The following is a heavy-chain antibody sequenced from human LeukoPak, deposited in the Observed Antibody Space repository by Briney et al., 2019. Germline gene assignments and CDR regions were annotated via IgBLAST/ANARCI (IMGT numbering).Heavy chain of an antibody. J-gene: IGHJ3*02. Sequence: SETLSLTCTVSGGSISSGDYYWSWIRQPPGKGLEWIGYIYYSGSTNYNPSLKSRVTISVDTSKNQFSLKLSSVTAADTAVYYCAGDGDYYDFWSGYYRGAFDIWGQGTMVTVSS. CDR1: GGSISSGDYY. CDR2: IYYSGST. CDR3: AGDGDYYDFWSGYYRGAFDI. V-gene: IGHV4-61*08. D-gene: IGHD3-3*01.